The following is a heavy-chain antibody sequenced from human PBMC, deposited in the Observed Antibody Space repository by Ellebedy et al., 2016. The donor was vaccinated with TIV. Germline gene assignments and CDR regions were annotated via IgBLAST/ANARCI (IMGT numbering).Heavy chain of an antibody. CDR1: GFTVRTYY. V-gene: IGHV3-66*01. D-gene: IGHD2-15*01. CDR2: INDGGTT. J-gene: IGHJ4*02. CDR3: ATGGCDYGNCYHVDH. Sequence: GGSLRLSCTASGFTVRTYYMTWLRQTPGKRLEWVSMINDGGTTYYADSVRDRFIVSRDRSRKTVFLQMNNVGVADTAVYYCATGGCDYGNCYHVDHWGQGMLVAVFS.